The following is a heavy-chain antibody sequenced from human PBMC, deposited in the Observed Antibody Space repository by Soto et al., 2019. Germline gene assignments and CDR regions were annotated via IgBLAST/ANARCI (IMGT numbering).Heavy chain of an antibody. CDR3: ARDSSSWYDYGMDV. CDR2: IYYSGST. J-gene: IGHJ6*02. Sequence: PSGTLSLTCTFSGVSISSYYCSCIRQPPGKRLEWIGYIYYSGSTNYNPSLKIRVTISVDTSKNQFSLKLSSVTAADTAVYYCARDSSSWYDYGMDVWGQGTTVTVS. CDR1: GVSISSYY. D-gene: IGHD6-13*01. V-gene: IGHV4-59*01.